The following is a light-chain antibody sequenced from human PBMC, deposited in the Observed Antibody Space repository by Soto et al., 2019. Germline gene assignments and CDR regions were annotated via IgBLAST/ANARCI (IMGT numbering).Light chain of an antibody. J-gene: IGLJ1*01. V-gene: IGLV1-51*01. Sequence: QSVLTQPPSVSAAPGQDVTISCSGSSSNLAYNSLSWYQQLPGTAPKLLIYDDNKRPSRIPARFSGSKSGTSATLGITGLETGDEADYYCGAWDDSLNVYVFGSGTKLTVL. CDR1: SSNLAYNS. CDR3: GAWDDSLNVYV. CDR2: DDN.